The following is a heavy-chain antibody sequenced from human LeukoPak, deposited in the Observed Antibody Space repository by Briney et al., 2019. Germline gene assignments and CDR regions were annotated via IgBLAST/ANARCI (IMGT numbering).Heavy chain of an antibody. D-gene: IGHD3-10*01. J-gene: IGHJ6*03. CDR2: ISGSSGST. CDR3: ARVEFYYYYMDV. Sequence: PGGSLRLSCAASGFTFSSYAMNWVRQAPGKGLEWVSAISGSSGSTYYADSVKGRFTISRDNSKNTLYLQMNSLRAEDTAVYYCARVEFYYYYMDVWGKGTTVTVSS. V-gene: IGHV3-23*01. CDR1: GFTFSSYA.